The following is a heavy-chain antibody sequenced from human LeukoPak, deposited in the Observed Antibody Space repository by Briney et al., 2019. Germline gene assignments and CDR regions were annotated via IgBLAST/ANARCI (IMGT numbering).Heavy chain of an antibody. CDR3: AKMGVVAARPGTFDY. J-gene: IGHJ4*02. Sequence: GGSLRLSCAASGFTFTSYAMSWVRQAPGKGLEWVSAISGSGGSTYHADSVKGRFTISRDNSKNTLYLQMNSLRAEDTAVYYCAKMGVVAARPGTFDYWGQGTLVTVSS. V-gene: IGHV3-23*01. CDR1: GFTFTSYA. D-gene: IGHD6-6*01. CDR2: ISGSGGST.